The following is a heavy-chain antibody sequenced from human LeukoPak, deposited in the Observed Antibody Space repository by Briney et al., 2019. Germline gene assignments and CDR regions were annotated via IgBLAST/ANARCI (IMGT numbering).Heavy chain of an antibody. CDR2: IYPGDSDT. J-gene: IGHJ4*02. V-gene: IGHV5-51*01. Sequence: GESLKISCKGSGYSFTSYWIDWVRQMPGKGLEWMGIIYPGDSDTRYSPSFQGQVTISADKSISTAYLQWSSLKASDTAMYYCARRTYSYGYAYYFDYWGQGTLVTVSA. CDR3: ARRTYSYGYAYYFDY. D-gene: IGHD5-18*01. CDR1: GYSFTSYW.